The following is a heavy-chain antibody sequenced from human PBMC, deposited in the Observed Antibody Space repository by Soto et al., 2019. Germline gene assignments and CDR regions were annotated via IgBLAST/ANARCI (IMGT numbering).Heavy chain of an antibody. CDR3: ARVVQLGSNYAMDV. V-gene: IGHV1-69*06. CDR2: ILPMYRKT. D-gene: IGHD1-1*01. J-gene: IGHJ6*02. Sequence: QVRLAQSEAEVRSPGSAVRVSCKASGANVNVYGITWVRQAPRQGLEWVGAILPMYRKTNYAQNFHGRVTIIADKSPDTVYLELSRLTSDDTATYFCARVVQLGSNYAMDVWGQGTTVVVSS. CDR1: GANVNVYG.